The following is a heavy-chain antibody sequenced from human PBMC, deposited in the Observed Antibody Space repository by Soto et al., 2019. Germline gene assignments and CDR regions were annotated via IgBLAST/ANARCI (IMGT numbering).Heavy chain of an antibody. Sequence: ASAKVSCKASGGTFSSYTISWVRQAPGQGLEWMGRIIPILGIANYAQKFQGRVTITADKSTSTAYMELSSLRSEDTAVYYCARSGKGYYYGMDVWGQGTTVTVSS. CDR2: IIPILGIA. D-gene: IGHD6-13*01. V-gene: IGHV1-69*02. CDR3: ARSGKGYYYGMDV. CDR1: GGTFSSYT. J-gene: IGHJ6*02.